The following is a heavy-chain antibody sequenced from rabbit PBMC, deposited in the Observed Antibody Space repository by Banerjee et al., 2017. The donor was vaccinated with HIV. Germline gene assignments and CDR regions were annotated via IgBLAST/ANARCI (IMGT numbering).Heavy chain of an antibody. Sequence: QEQLVQSWGGLVQPGGSLKLSCKASGFDFSSYYMCWVRQAPGKGLEWIACIFAGSSGSTYYTSWVNGRFTISKTSSTTVTLQMTSLTAADTATYFCARDLAGVIGWNFNLWGPGTLVTVS. CDR2: IFAGSSGST. J-gene: IGHJ4*01. CDR1: GFDFSSYY. V-gene: IGHV1S45*01. D-gene: IGHD4-1*01. CDR3: ARDLAGVIGWNFNL.